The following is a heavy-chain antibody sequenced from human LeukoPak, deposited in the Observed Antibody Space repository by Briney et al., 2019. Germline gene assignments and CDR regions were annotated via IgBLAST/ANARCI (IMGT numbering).Heavy chain of an antibody. D-gene: IGHD4-23*01. Sequence: GGSLRLSCAASGFTFSHYSMNWVRQAPGKGLEWVSSISSRSSYIYYADSVKGRFTISRDNAKNSLYLQMNSLRAEDTAVYYCAKTSTVGKYYYMDVWGKGTTVTVSS. J-gene: IGHJ6*03. CDR1: GFTFSHYS. V-gene: IGHV3-21*01. CDR3: AKTSTVGKYYYMDV. CDR2: ISSRSSYI.